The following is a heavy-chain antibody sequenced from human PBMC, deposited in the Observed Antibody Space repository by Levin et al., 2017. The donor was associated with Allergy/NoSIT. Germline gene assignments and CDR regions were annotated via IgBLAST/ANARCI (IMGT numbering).Heavy chain of an antibody. Sequence: GGSLRLSCAASGFTFSEYAMTWVRQAPGKGLEWVSVINGGGSDTYYGDSVKGRFTVSRDNSKKTLYLELTGLRADDTAVYYCAKKQGCTTSVSFDVWGQGTMVTVSS. CDR2: INGGGSDT. J-gene: IGHJ3*01. CDR1: GFTFSEYA. CDR3: AKKQGCTTSVSFDV. V-gene: IGHV3-23*01. D-gene: IGHD5/OR15-5a*01.